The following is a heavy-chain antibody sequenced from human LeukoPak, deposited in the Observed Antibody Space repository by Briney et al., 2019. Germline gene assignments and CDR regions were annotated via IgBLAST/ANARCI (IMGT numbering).Heavy chain of an antibody. V-gene: IGHV1-69*13. D-gene: IGHD3-9*01. CDR3: ARDPLFDWSKRGFDNWFDP. J-gene: IGHJ5*02. Sequence: ASVKVSCKASGCTVSSYAISWVRQAPGQGLEWMGGIIPIFGTANYAQRFQGRVTITADESTSTAYMELSSLRSEDTAVYYCARDPLFDWSKRGFDNWFDPWGQGTLVTVSS. CDR2: IIPIFGTA. CDR1: GCTVSSYA.